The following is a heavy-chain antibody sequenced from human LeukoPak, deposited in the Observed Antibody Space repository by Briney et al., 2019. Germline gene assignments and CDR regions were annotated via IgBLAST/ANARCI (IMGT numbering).Heavy chain of an antibody. Sequence: PSETLSLTCTVSGGSISSYYWSWIRQPPGKGLEWIGYIYYSGSTNYNPSLKSRVTISVDTSKNQFSLKLSSVTAADTAVYYCARDPPYGVNAFDIWGQGTMVTVSS. D-gene: IGHD4-17*01. CDR1: GGSISSYY. V-gene: IGHV4-59*01. CDR3: ARDPPYGVNAFDI. CDR2: IYYSGST. J-gene: IGHJ3*02.